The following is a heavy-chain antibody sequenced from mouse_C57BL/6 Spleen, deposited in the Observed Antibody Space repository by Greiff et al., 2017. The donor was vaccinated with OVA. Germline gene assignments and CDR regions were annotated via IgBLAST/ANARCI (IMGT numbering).Heavy chain of an antibody. CDR3: ARRDSSYWYFDV. J-gene: IGHJ1*03. CDR2: IYPGDGDT. D-gene: IGHD1-1*01. CDR1: GYAFSSSW. Sequence: VQLQQSGPELVKPGASVKISCKASGYAFSSSWMNWVKQRPGKGLEWIGRIYPGDGDTNYNGKFKGKATLTADKSSSTAYMQLSSLTSEDSAVYFCARRDSSYWYFDVWGTGTTVTVSS. V-gene: IGHV1-82*01.